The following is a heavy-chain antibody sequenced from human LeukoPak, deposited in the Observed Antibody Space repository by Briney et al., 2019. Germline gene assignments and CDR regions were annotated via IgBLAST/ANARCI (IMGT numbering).Heavy chain of an antibody. D-gene: IGHD1-26*01. Sequence: PGGSLRLSCAASGFTFSSYSMNWVRQAPGKGLEWVSSISSSSSYIYYADSVKGRFTISRDNAKNSLYLQMNSLRAEDTAVYYCARGSRWELPDAFDIWGQGTMVTVSS. CDR2: ISSSSSYI. J-gene: IGHJ3*02. V-gene: IGHV3-21*01. CDR3: ARGSRWELPDAFDI. CDR1: GFTFSSYS.